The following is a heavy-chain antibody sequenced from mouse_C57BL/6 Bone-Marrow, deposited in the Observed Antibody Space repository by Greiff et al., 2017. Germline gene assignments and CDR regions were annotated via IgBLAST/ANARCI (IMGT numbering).Heavy chain of an antibody. CDR2: IDPGSGDT. CDR1: GYAFTSYL. D-gene: IGHD1-1*01. J-gene: IGHJ4*01. V-gene: IGHV1-54*01. Sequence: QVQLKQSGAELVRPGTSVKVSCKASGYAFTSYLIEWVKQRPGQGLEWIGVIDPGSGDTNYNQKFKGKATLTADTSSSTAYMQLSSLTSEDSAVYCCAREDGRSYWDYWGQGTSVTVSS. CDR3: AREDGRSYWDY.